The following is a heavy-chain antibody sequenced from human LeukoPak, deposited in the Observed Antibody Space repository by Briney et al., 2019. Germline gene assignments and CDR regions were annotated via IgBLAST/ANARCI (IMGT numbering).Heavy chain of an antibody. CDR3: ARKARAVAGHLDY. D-gene: IGHD6-19*01. J-gene: IGHJ4*02. V-gene: IGHV3-64*01. CDR1: GFTFSSYA. Sequence: GGSLRLSCAASGFTFSSYAMHWVRQAPGKGLEYVSAISSNGGSIYYANSVKGRFTISRDNSKNTLYLQMGSLRAEDMAVYYCARKARAVAGHLDYWGQGTLVTVSS. CDR2: ISSNGGSI.